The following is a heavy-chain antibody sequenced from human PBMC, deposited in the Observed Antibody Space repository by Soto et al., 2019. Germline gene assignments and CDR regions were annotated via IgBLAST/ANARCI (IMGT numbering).Heavy chain of an antibody. Sequence: EVQLVESGGGLVKPGGSLRLSCAASGFNFSGDAMNWVRQSPGKGLEWVSSISTTSTYIYYADSVKGRFTISRDNANNSLHLQMNDLRAEDTAVYYCTRDYVMDVWGQGTTVTVSS. J-gene: IGHJ6*02. CDR1: GFNFSGDA. CDR2: ISTTSTYI. V-gene: IGHV3-21*01. CDR3: TRDYVMDV. D-gene: IGHD3-10*02.